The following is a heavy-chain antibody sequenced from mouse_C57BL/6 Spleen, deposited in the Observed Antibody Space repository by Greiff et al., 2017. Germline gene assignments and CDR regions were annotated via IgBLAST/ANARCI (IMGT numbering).Heavy chain of an antibody. CDR3: ANCDGSRDCAMDV. CDR2: ISRSSSNI. Sequence: EVLLLESGAGLARPGASVKLSCKASGYTFTGYGMHWVRQAPGQGLEWVAYISRSSSNIYYADTVKGRSPITRDNANNTPYMELTSLRSEDTAVYYGANCDGSRDCAMDVWGTGTTVTVSS. V-gene: IGHV5-17*01. D-gene: IGHD1-1*01. J-gene: IGHJ1*03. CDR1: GYTFTGYG.